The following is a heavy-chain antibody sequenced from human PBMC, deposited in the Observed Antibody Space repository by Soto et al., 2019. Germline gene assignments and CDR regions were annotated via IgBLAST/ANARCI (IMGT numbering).Heavy chain of an antibody. CDR1: GYTFSSYA. CDR2: IIPIFGTA. D-gene: IGHD3-10*01. J-gene: IGHJ4*02. CDR3: ARLRVGSYYNGGYYFDY. V-gene: IGHV1-69*01. Sequence: QVQLVQSGAEVKKPGASVKVSCKASGYTFSSYAISWVRQAPGQGLEWMGGIIPIFGTANYAQKFQGRVTITADESTSTAYMELSSLRSEDTAVYYCARLRVGSYYNGGYYFDYWGPGNPGHRLL.